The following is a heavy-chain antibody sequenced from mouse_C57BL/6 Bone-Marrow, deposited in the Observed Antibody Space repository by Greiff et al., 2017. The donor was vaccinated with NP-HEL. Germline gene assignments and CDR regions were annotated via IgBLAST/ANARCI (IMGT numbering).Heavy chain of an antibody. V-gene: IGHV5-4*01. D-gene: IGHD1-1*01. CDR1: GFTFSSYA. CDR3: ARDPIYYYGSSFWYVDV. CDR2: ISDGGSYT. J-gene: IGHJ1*03. Sequence: EVKVVESGGGLVKPGGSLKLSCAASGFTFSSYAMSWVRQTPEKRLEWVATISDGGSYTYYPDNVKGRFTISRDNAKNNLYLQMSHLKSEDTAMYYCARDPIYYYGSSFWYVDVWGTGTTVTVSS.